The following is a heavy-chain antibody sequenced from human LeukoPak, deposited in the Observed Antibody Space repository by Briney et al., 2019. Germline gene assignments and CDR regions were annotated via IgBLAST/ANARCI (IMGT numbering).Heavy chain of an antibody. D-gene: IGHD2-2*01. J-gene: IGHJ4*02. CDR3: ASTLLGEYCSSTSCYRTDY. V-gene: IGHV3-53*01. Sequence: GSLRLSCSASGFTVSSNYMSWVRQAPGKGLEWGSFIFSGGSTNYANSVKGRFTISRDNSKNTLYLQMNSLRAEDTAVYYCASTLLGEYCSSTSCYRTDYWGQGTLVTVSS. CDR1: GFTVSSNY. CDR2: IFSGGST.